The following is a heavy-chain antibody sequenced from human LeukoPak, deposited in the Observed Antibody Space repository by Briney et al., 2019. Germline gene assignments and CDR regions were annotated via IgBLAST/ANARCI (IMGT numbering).Heavy chain of an antibody. CDR2: IRSKAYGGTT. CDR1: GFTFSSYW. J-gene: IGHJ5*02. Sequence: PGGSLRLSCAASGFTFSSYWMSWVRQAPGKGLEWVGFIRSKAYGGTTEYAASVKGRFTISRDDSKSIAYLQMNSLKTEDTAVYYCTRGAERGEIVLWFDPWGQGTLVTVSS. V-gene: IGHV3-49*04. CDR3: TRGAERGEIVLWFDP. D-gene: IGHD2-8*01.